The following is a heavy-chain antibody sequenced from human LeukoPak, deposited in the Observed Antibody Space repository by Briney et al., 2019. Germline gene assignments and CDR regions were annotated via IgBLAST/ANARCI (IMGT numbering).Heavy chain of an antibody. J-gene: IGHJ5*02. CDR2: INHSGST. V-gene: IGHV4-34*01. Sequence: SETLSLTCAVYGGSFSGYYWSWIRQPPGKGLEWIGEINHSGSTNYNPSLKSRVTISVDTSKNQFSLKLSSVTAADTAVYYCARGSQIYYYGSGSYNWFDPWGQGTLVTVSS. D-gene: IGHD3-10*01. CDR3: ARGSQIYYYGSGSYNWFDP. CDR1: GGSFSGYY.